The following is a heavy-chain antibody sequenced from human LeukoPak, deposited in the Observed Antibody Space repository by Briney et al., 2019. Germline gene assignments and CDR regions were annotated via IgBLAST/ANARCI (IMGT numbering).Heavy chain of an antibody. CDR1: GYSISSGYY. CDR3: ARGGITMIGIDP. CDR2: IYHSGST. Sequence: PSETLSLTCAVSGYSISSGYYWGWIRQPPGKGLEWIGSIYHSGSTYYDPSLKSRVTISVDTSKNQFSLKLSSVTAADTAVYYCARGGITMIGIDPRGQGTLVTVSS. J-gene: IGHJ5*02. D-gene: IGHD3-22*01. V-gene: IGHV4-38-2*01.